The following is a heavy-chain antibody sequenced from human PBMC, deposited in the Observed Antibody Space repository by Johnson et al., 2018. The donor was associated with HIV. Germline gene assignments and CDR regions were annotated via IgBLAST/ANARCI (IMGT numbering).Heavy chain of an antibody. Sequence: QVQLVESGGGVVQPGRSLRLSCAASGFTFSSYAMHWVRQAPGKGLEWVAVISYDGSNKYYADSVKGRFTISRDNSKNTLYLQMNSLRAEDTAVYYCARAFEVGPSERVVDGFDIWGQGTMVTVSS. V-gene: IGHV3-30-3*01. D-gene: IGHD3-3*01. CDR3: ARAFEVGPSERVVDGFDI. CDR2: ISYDGSNK. J-gene: IGHJ3*02. CDR1: GFTFSSYA.